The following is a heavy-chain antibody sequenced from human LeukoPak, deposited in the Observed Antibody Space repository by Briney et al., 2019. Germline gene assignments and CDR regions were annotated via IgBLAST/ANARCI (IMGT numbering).Heavy chain of an antibody. Sequence: GESLKISCKGSGYSFTSYWIGWVRQMPGKGLEWMGIIYPGDSDTRYSPSFQGQVTISADKSISTAYPQWSSLKASDTAMYYCARSLTTVTTDYYYYMDVWGKGTTVTVSS. CDR3: ARSLTTVTTDYYYYMDV. J-gene: IGHJ6*03. CDR1: GYSFTSYW. V-gene: IGHV5-51*01. CDR2: IYPGDSDT. D-gene: IGHD4-11*01.